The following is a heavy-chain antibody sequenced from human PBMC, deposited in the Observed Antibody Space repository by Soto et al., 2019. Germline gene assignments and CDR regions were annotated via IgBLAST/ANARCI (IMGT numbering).Heavy chain of an antibody. CDR1: GFTFSNYA. CDR3: AKFYYDSGAYRGGFDY. D-gene: IGHD3-10*01. V-gene: IGHV3-23*01. CDR2: IRGAGGYT. J-gene: IGHJ4*02. Sequence: EVQLLESGGGLVQPGESLRHSCAASGFTFSNYAMSWVRQAPGKGLECVSIIRGAGGYTNYADSVKGRFTISRDNSKNTLYLQMNSLRGEDTALYYCAKFYYDSGAYRGGFDYWVQGTLVTVSS.